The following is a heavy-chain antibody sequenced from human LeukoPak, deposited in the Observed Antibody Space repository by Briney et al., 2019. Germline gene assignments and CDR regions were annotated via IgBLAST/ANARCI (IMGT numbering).Heavy chain of an antibody. CDR1: GGSISSGSYY. D-gene: IGHD6-13*01. Sequence: SQTLSHTCTVSGGSISSGSYYWSWIRQPAGKGLEWVGRIYTSGSTNYNPSLKSRVTISVDTSKNQFSLKLSSVTAADTAVYYCARGQAAAGPVDYTNWFDPWGQGTLVTVSS. J-gene: IGHJ5*02. CDR3: ARGQAAAGPVDYTNWFDP. V-gene: IGHV4-61*02. CDR2: IYTSGST.